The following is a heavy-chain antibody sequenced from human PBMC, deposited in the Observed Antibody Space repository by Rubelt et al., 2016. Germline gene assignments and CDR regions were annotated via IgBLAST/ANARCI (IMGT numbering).Heavy chain of an antibody. CDR1: GYTFTSYG. D-gene: IGHD1-1*01. V-gene: IGHV1-18*01. CDR3: ARVSGTTNNWFDP. J-gene: IGHJ5*02. Sequence: QVQLVQSGAEVKKPGASVKVSCKASGYTFTSYGISWGRQAPGQGVEGMGWTSASNGTTNYAQKLQGRVTMTTDTSTSTAYMELRSLRSDDTAVYYCARVSGTTNNWFDPWGQGTLVTVSS. CDR2: TSASNGTT.